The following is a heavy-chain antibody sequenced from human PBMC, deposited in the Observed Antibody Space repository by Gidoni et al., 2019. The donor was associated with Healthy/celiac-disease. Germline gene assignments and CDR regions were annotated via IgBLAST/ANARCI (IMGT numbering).Heavy chain of an antibody. CDR1: GGSISSGSYY. D-gene: IGHD1-26*01. CDR3: ARRVAAPRPGGRYYYYMDV. V-gene: IGHV4-61*02. CDR2: IYTSGST. Sequence: QVQLQESGPGLVKPSQTLSLTCTVSGGSISSGSYYWSWIRQPAGKGLEWIGRIYTSGSTNYNPSLKSRVTISVDTSKNQFSLKLSSVTAADTAVYYCARRVAAPRPGGRYYYYMDVWGKGTTVTVSS. J-gene: IGHJ6*03.